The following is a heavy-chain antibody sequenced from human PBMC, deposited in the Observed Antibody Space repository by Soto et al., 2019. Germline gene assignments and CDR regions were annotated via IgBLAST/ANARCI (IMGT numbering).Heavy chain of an antibody. V-gene: IGHV3-7*01. CDR2: IKQDGSEE. CDR3: ARDPPYCGGDCPLDY. J-gene: IGHJ4*02. Sequence: GGSLRLSCAASGFTFSSYWMSWVRQAPGKGLEWVANIKQDGSEEYYVDSVKGRFTISRDNAKNSLYLQMNSLRAEDTAVYYCARDPPYCGGDCPLDYWGQGTLVTVSS. D-gene: IGHD2-21*02. CDR1: GFTFSSYW.